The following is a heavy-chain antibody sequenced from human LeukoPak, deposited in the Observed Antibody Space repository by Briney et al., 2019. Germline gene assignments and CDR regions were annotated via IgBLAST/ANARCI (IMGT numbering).Heavy chain of an antibody. V-gene: IGHV3-20*04. D-gene: IGHD3-22*01. CDR3: ARARGDTMIVVVTAYFDY. Sequence: PGGSLRLSCAASGFTFDDYDMRWVRHAPGKGLEWVSGINWNGGSTVYADSVKGRFTISRDNAKNSLYLQMNSLRAEDTALYYCARARGDTMIVVVTAYFDYWGQGTLVTVSS. J-gene: IGHJ4*02. CDR1: GFTFDDYD. CDR2: INWNGGST.